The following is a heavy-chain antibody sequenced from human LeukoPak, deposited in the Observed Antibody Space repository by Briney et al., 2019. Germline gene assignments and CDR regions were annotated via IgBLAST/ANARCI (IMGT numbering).Heavy chain of an antibody. Sequence: SETLSLTCTVSGGSISSYYWSWIRQPPGKGLEWIGYIYYSGSTNYNPSLKSRVTMSVDTSKNQFSLKLSSVTAADTAVYYCARGYDPGSFDYWGQGTLVTVSS. V-gene: IGHV4-59*12. D-gene: IGHD3-3*01. J-gene: IGHJ4*02. CDR1: GGSISSYY. CDR3: ARGYDPGSFDY. CDR2: IYYSGST.